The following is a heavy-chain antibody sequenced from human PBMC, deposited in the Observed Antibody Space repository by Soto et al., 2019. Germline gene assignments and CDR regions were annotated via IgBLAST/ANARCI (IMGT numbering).Heavy chain of an antibody. D-gene: IGHD3-10*01. Sequence: GGSLRLSCAASGFTFDDYAMHWVRQAPGKGLEWVSGISWNSGSIGYADSVKGRFTISRDNAKNSLYLQMNSLRAEDTALYYCAFPSRFPTYWGQGTLVTVSS. J-gene: IGHJ4*02. CDR2: ISWNSGSI. CDR1: GFTFDDYA. CDR3: AFPSRFPTY. V-gene: IGHV3-9*01.